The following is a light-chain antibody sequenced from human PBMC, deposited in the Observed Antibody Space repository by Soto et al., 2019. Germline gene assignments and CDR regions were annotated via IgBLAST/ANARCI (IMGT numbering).Light chain of an antibody. CDR1: SSDVGGYNY. V-gene: IGLV2-14*01. J-gene: IGLJ2*01. CDR3: SSYTSRSTLVV. CDR2: DVS. Sequence: QSALTQPASVSGSPGQSITISCTGTSSDVGGYNYVSWYQQHPGKAPKLMIYDVSHRPSGVSNRFSGSKSGNTASLTISGLQAEDEADYYCSSYTSRSTLVVFGRGTKVTV.